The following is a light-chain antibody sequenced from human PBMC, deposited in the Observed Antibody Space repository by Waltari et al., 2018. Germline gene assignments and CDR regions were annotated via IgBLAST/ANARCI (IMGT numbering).Light chain of an antibody. V-gene: IGKV1-5*01. CDR1: RSVDTW. J-gene: IGKJ1*01. CDR3: QQYRSDSPT. CDR2: DAS. Sequence: GDKVTITCRASRSVDTWLAWYQQRPGTPPKFLIYDASSLENGVPSRFSGSGSGTEFTLSITSLQPDDFATYYCQQYRSDSPTFGQGTKVEMK.